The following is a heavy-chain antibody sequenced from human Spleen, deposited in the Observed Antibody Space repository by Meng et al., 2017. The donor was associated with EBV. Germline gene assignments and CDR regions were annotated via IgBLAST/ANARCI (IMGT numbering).Heavy chain of an antibody. CDR2: ISVYNGNT. Sequence: VQLVQSGDEVKNPGAYVKDSCKASNYTFTKYGISWVRQAPGQGLEWMGWISVYNGNTNYAQKLQGRVTMTTDTSTSTAHMELRSLRSDDTAVYYCARNYDSSGYYFPFWYFDLWGRGTLVTVSS. V-gene: IGHV1-18*01. D-gene: IGHD3-22*01. J-gene: IGHJ2*01. CDR3: ARNYDSSGYYFPFWYFDL. CDR1: NYTFTKYG.